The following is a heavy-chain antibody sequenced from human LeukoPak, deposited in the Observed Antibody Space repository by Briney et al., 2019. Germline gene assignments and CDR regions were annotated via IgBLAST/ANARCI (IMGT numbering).Heavy chain of an antibody. CDR2: INRDGSTT. J-gene: IGHJ6*02. V-gene: IGHV3-74*03. CDR1: ESTFSKFW. CDR3: ARGNYYGMDV. Sequence: GGSLRLSCAASESTFSKFWMHWVRQAPGKGLVWVSGINRDGSTTTYADSVKGRFTVSRDNAKNTLYLQMNSLRAEDTAVYYCARGNYYGMDVWGQGTAVTVSS.